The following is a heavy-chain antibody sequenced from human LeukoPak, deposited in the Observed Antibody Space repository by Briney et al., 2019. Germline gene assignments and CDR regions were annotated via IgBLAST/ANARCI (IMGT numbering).Heavy chain of an antibody. Sequence: GGSLRLSCAASGFTFSSYGMSWVRQAPGKGLEWVSAISGGGGSTYYADSVKGRFTISRDNSKNTLYLQMNSLRAEDPAVYYCTRVRGGRMAAAGMAEPDYWGQGTLVTVSS. D-gene: IGHD6-13*01. CDR3: TRVRGGRMAAAGMAEPDY. CDR1: GFTFSSYG. J-gene: IGHJ4*02. V-gene: IGHV3-23*01. CDR2: ISGGGGST.